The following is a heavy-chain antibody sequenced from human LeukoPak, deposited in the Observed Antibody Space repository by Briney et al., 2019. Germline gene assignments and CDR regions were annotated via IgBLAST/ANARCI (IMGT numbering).Heavy chain of an antibody. D-gene: IGHD4-11*01. CDR3: AKGSSYSNYPHYFDY. V-gene: IGHV3-23*01. J-gene: IGHJ4*02. Sequence: GGSLRLSCAASGFTFYNYAMSWVRQAPGKGLEWVSSISGRGDNIYYADSVKGWFTISRDNSKNTLFLQMNSLRAEDTAVYYCAKGSSYSNYPHYFDYWGQGTLVTVSS. CDR2: ISGRGDNI. CDR1: GFTFYNYA.